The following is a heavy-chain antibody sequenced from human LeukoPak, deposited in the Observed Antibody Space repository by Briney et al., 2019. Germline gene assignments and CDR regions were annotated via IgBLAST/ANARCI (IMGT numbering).Heavy chain of an antibody. V-gene: IGHV3-23*01. CDR1: GFTFSSYA. CDR3: ASQTDYGDYVSGMDV. J-gene: IGHJ6*02. CDR2: ISGSGGST. D-gene: IGHD4-17*01. Sequence: GGSLRLSCAASGFTFSSYAMSWVRQAPGKGLEWVSAISGSGGSTYYADSVKGRFTISRDNSKNTPDLQMNSLRAEDTAVYYCASQTDYGDYVSGMDVWGQGTTVTVSS.